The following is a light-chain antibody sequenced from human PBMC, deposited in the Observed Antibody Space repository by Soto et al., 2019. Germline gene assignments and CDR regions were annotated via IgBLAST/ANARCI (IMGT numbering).Light chain of an antibody. CDR1: QSISSW. V-gene: IGKV1-5*01. Sequence: DIQMTQSPSILSASVGDRVTITCRASQSISSWLAWYQQKPGKAPKLLIYDASSLESGVPSRFSGIGSGTEFPLTITSLQPDDFATYYCQQYDSYAWTFGQGTKVDIK. CDR2: DAS. CDR3: QQYDSYAWT. J-gene: IGKJ1*01.